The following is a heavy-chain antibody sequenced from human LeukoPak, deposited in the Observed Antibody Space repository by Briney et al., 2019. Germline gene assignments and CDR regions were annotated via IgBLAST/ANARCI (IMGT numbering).Heavy chain of an antibody. CDR1: GFSYSSHW. CDR3: ASFGISWRSSY. D-gene: IGHD2-21*01. V-gene: IGHV3-74*01. Sequence: GGSLRLSCAASGFSYSSHWVHWVRQAPGKGLVWVSRISDDGSYTSNVDSVKGRFTISRDNVNNMLYLHMNSLRAEDTAVYYCASFGISWRSSYWGQGTLVTVSS. J-gene: IGHJ4*02. CDR2: ISDDGSYT.